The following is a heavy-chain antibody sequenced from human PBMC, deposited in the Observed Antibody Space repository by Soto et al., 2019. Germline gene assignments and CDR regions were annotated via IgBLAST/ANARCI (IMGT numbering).Heavy chain of an antibody. V-gene: IGHV3-23*01. D-gene: IGHD3-22*01. Sequence: LRLSCAASGFTFSSYAMSWVRQAPGKGLVWVSAISGSGGSTYYADSVKGRFTISRDNSKNTLYLQMNSLRAEDTAVYYCAKVNYYDSSGSGYYFDYWGQGTLVTVSS. CDR1: GFTFSSYA. CDR3: AKVNYYDSSGSGYYFDY. J-gene: IGHJ4*02. CDR2: ISGSGGST.